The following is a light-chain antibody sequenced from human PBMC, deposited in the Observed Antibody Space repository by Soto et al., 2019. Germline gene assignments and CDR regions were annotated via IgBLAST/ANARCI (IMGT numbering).Light chain of an antibody. Sequence: DIQVTQSPPTLSASVGDRVTITCRASQTISTWMAWYQQKPGKAPKLLVYDASTLRSGVASRFSGSGSGTEFTLIISGLQPDDSATYYCQQHQTYSTFGQGTKVEIK. CDR3: QQHQTYST. CDR2: DAS. J-gene: IGKJ1*01. V-gene: IGKV1-5*01. CDR1: QTISTW.